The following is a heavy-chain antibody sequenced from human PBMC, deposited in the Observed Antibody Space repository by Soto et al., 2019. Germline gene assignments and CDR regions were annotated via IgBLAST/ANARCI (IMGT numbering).Heavy chain of an antibody. Sequence: QVQLVQSGAEVKKPGSSVKVSCKASGGTFSSYAISWVRQAPGQGLEWMGWIIPISETTNYAQKFQGRVTITADEYKSTAYMELSSLRSEDTAVYYCARSQGSSTSLEIYYYYYYGMDVWGQGTTVTVSS. CDR2: IIPISETT. V-gene: IGHV1-69*01. CDR3: ARSQGSSTSLEIYYYYYYGMDV. J-gene: IGHJ6*02. CDR1: GGTFSSYA. D-gene: IGHD2-2*01.